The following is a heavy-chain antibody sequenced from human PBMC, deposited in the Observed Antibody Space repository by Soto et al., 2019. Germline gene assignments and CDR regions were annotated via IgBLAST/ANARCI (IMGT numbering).Heavy chain of an antibody. CDR1: GGPLSSYY. D-gene: IGHD2-8*01. Sequence: SGTPSLTCTVSGGPLSSYYWSWIRQPPGKGLEWIGYIYYSGSTNYNPSLKSRVTISVDTSKNQFSLKLSSVTAADTAVYYCARRYCTNGVCYYGFDYWGQGTLVTVSS. J-gene: IGHJ4*02. CDR3: ARRYCTNGVCYYGFDY. V-gene: IGHV4-59*01. CDR2: IYYSGST.